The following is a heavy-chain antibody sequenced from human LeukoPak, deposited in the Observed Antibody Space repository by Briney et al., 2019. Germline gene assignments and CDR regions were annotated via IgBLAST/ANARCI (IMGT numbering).Heavy chain of an antibody. CDR1: GYTFTTYW. CDR3: ARRPRDSSGYYFDL. J-gene: IGHJ4*02. CDR2: IYPGDSDT. Sequence: GESLKISCKGSGYTFTTYWIAWVRQMPGRGLEWMGIIYPGDSDTRYSPPFQGQVTISADKSISTAYLQWSSLEASDTAIFYCARRPRDSSGYYFDLWGQGTLVTVSS. V-gene: IGHV5-51*01. D-gene: IGHD3-22*01.